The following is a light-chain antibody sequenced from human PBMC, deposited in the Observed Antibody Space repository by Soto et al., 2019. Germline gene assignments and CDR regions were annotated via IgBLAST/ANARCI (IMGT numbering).Light chain of an antibody. Sequence: SYELTQPPSVSVAPGKTARITCGGNNIGSKSVHWYQQKPGQAPVLVIYYDSDRPSGIPERFSGSNSGNTATLTISRVEAGDEADYYCQLCDSSSDHPVFGGGTKLTVL. V-gene: IGLV3-21*04. J-gene: IGLJ2*01. CDR3: QLCDSSSDHPV. CDR1: NIGSKS. CDR2: YDS.